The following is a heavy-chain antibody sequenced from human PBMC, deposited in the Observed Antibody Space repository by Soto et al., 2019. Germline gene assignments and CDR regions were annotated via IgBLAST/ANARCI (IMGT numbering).Heavy chain of an antibody. Sequence: GGSLRLSCATSGFRFGVYGMSWFRQAPGKGLEWVGFISTEPHGAATQYAASVKGRFTITRDDSKRIVDLQMSSLKTEDTAIYYCSRKVTLSGVVLPTHWFDSWGQGALVTVSS. J-gene: IGHJ5*01. CDR3: SRKVTLSGVVLPTHWFDS. V-gene: IGHV3-49*03. CDR1: GFRFGVYG. CDR2: ISTEPHGAAT. D-gene: IGHD3-3*01.